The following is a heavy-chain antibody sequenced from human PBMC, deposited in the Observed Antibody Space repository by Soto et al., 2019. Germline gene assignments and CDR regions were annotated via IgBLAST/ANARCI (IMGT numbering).Heavy chain of an antibody. V-gene: IGHV3-30-3*02. CDR3: AKTGVCAITICFLPFDM. J-gene: IGHJ3*02. D-gene: IGHD3-3*01. CDR2: ISNDGGSE. Sequence: TGGSLRLSCTASGFTFSGHAMHWVRQAPGKGLEWVAIISNDGGSENYADSVKGRFTISRDNSKNTLFLQMNSLRAEDTAIYYFAKTGVCAITICFLPFDMWGKGKMLT. CDR1: GFTFSGHA.